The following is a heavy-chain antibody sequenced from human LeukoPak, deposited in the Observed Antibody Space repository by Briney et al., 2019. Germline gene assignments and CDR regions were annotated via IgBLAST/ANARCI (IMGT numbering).Heavy chain of an antibody. CDR1: GGSISSGAYW. J-gene: IGHJ6*02. D-gene: IGHD6-6*01. Sequence: SETLSLTCTVAGGSISSGAYWWTWIRQDPVKGLDWIGYIYYSGSTYYNPSLRSRVNISVDTSKNQFSLKLSSVTAADTAVYYCARGHSTSSSYFCNGMDVWGQGATVTVSS. CDR3: ARGHSTSSSYFCNGMDV. CDR2: IYYSGST. V-gene: IGHV4-31*03.